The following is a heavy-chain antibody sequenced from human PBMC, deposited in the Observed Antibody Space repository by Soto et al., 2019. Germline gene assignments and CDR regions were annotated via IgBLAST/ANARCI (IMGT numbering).Heavy chain of an antibody. J-gene: IGHJ5*02. Sequence: ASVKVSCKASGYTFTRYDINWVRQATGQGLEWMGWMNPNSGNTGYAQKFQGRVTMTRNTSISTAYMELSSLRSEDTAVYFCARGLGYCTNGVCYNWFDPWGQGTLVTVSS. CDR3: ARGLGYCTNGVCYNWFDP. D-gene: IGHD2-8*01. V-gene: IGHV1-8*01. CDR1: GYTFTRYD. CDR2: MNPNSGNT.